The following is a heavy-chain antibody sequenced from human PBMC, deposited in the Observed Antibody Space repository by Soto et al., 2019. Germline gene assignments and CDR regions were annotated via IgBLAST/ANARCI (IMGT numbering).Heavy chain of an antibody. J-gene: IGHJ4*02. CDR2: IYHSGST. D-gene: IGHD2-21*01. CDR1: GGSISSGGYS. V-gene: IGHV4-30-2*01. Sequence: PSETLSLTCAVSGGSISSGGYSWSWIRQPPGKGLEWIGYIYHSGSTYYNPSLKSRVTISVDRSKNQFSLKLSSVTAADTAVYYCARGNVVAIDYWAQGTLVTVSS. CDR3: ARGNVVAIDY.